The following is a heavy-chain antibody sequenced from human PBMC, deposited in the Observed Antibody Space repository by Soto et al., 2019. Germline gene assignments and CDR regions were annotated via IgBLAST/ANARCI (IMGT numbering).Heavy chain of an antibody. V-gene: IGHV3-15*07. Sequence: EVQLVESGGGLVKPGGSLRLSCAASGFTFSNAWMNWVRQSPGKGLEWVGRIKSQTDGGPAEYAAPVKGRFTSSRHDSKTTPYLQMNSPKTENAAVYDCATSAGARYYWGQGTVVTVS. CDR3: ATSAGARYY. CDR1: GFTFSNAW. D-gene: IGHD6-25*01. J-gene: IGHJ4*02. CDR2: IKSQTDGGPA.